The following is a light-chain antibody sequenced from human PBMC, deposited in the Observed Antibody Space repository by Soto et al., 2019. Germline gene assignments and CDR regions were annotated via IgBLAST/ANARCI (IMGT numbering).Light chain of an antibody. CDR2: AAS. CDR1: QGISSY. Sequence: AIRMTQSPSSLSASTGDRVTITCRASQGISSYLAWYQQKPGKAPKLLIYAASTLQIGVPSRFSGSGSGTDFTLTISCLQSEDFATYYCQQYYSYPPLTFGGGTKVEIK. CDR3: QQYYSYPPLT. V-gene: IGKV1-8*01. J-gene: IGKJ4*01.